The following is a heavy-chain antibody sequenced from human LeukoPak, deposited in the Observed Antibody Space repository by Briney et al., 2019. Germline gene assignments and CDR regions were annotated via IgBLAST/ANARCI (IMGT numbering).Heavy chain of an antibody. CDR1: GFIFSSFG. CDR2: ISSDGSDK. Sequence: PGGSLRLSCAASGFIFSSFGMHWVRQAPGKGLEWVAIISSDGSDKYYADSVKGRFSNSRDNSQKTLYLQMNSLRPDDTAVYYCARQKITVTVSLDYWGQGTLVTVSS. J-gene: IGHJ4*02. D-gene: IGHD4-17*01. V-gene: IGHV3-30*03. CDR3: ARQKITVTVSLDY.